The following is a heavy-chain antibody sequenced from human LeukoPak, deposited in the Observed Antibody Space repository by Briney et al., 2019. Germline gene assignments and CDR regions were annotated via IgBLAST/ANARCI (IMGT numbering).Heavy chain of an antibody. J-gene: IGHJ4*02. CDR2: IYTSGST. D-gene: IGHD3-22*01. Sequence: SETLSLTCTASGGSISSYYWSWIRQPPGKGLEWIGYIYTSGSTNYNPSLKSRVTISVDTSKNQFSLKLGSVTAADTAVYYCASSSDSSGFGYWGQGTLVTVSS. CDR3: ASSSDSSGFGY. V-gene: IGHV4-4*09. CDR1: GGSISSYY.